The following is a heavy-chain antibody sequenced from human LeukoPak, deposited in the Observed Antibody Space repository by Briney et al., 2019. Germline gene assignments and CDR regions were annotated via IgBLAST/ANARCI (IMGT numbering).Heavy chain of an antibody. V-gene: IGHV1-2*02. D-gene: IGHD3-22*01. CDR1: GYTFTGCY. CDR2: INPNSGRT. Sequence: ASVKVSCEASGYTFTGCYMHWVRQAPGQGLEWMGGINPNSGRTNYAQKFRGRVIITRDTSISKAYMELTRLTSDETAVYYCARGTYYDSSAYSGVRLFDYWGQGTLVTVSS. J-gene: IGHJ4*02. CDR3: ARGTYYDSSAYSGVRLFDY.